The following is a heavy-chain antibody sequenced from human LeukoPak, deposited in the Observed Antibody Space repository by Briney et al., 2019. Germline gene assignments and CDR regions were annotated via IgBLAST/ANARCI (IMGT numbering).Heavy chain of an antibody. J-gene: IGHJ6*02. CDR1: GDSVSSNSAA. V-gene: IGHV6-1*01. CDR3: ARGFLKSVYYGMDV. D-gene: IGHD2/OR15-2a*01. CDR2: TYYRSKWYN. Sequence: SQTLSLTSAISGDSVSSNSAAWNWIRQSPSRGLEWLGRTYYRSKWYNDYAVSVKSRITINPDTSKNQFSLQLSSVTPEDTAVYYCARGFLKSVYYGMDVWGQGTTVTVSS.